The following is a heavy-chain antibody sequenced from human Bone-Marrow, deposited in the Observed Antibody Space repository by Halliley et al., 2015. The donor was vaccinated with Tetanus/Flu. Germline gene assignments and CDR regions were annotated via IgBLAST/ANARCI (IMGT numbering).Heavy chain of an antibody. Sequence: PRKGLEGVASINEDGSERFYVDALKGRLTISRDNAKNFLFLQIDSLRVEDTAVYYCARGDLDPWGQGTLVPVSS. CDR2: INEDGSER. V-gene: IGHV3-7*04. J-gene: IGHJ5*02. CDR3: ARGDLDP.